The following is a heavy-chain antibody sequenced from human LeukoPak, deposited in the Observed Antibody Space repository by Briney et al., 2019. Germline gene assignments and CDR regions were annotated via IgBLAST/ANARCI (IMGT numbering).Heavy chain of an antibody. J-gene: IGHJ4*02. Sequence: GRSLRLSCAASGFTFSSYAMHWVRQAPGKGLEWAAVISYDGSNKYYADSVKGRFTISRDNSKNTLYLQMNSLRAEDTAVYYCARRRYSSSWYIDYWGQGTLVTVSS. CDR2: ISYDGSNK. D-gene: IGHD6-13*01. CDR3: ARRRYSSSWYIDY. CDR1: GFTFSSYA. V-gene: IGHV3-30*04.